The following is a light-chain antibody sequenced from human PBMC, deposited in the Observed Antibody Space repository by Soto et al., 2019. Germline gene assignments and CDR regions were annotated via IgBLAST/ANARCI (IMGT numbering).Light chain of an antibody. J-gene: IGLJ2*01. CDR3: SSYAGSSNLGV. V-gene: IGLV2-8*01. CDR2: EVS. CDR1: SSDVGGYNY. Sequence: LTQPPSASGSPGQSVTISCTGTSSDVGGYNYVSWYQQHPGRAPKLMIYEVSKRPSGVPDRFSGSKSGNTASLTVSGLQPEDEADYYCSSYAGSSNLGVFGGGTKLTVL.